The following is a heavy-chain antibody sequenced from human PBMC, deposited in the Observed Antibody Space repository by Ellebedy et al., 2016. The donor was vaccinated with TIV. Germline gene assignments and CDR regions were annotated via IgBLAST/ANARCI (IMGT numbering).Heavy chain of an antibody. CDR1: GYTFTNFD. CDR2: MNPKTGDT. J-gene: IGHJ4*02. D-gene: IGHD3-10*01. Sequence: AASVKVSCKASGYTFTNFDINRVRQASGQGLEWMGWMNPKTGDTVYSQKFQGRLTMTTNTPMTTAYMDLTDLTSEDTAVYYCTTGGTKGEDNWGQGTLVIVSS. V-gene: IGHV1-8*01. CDR3: TTGGTKGEDN.